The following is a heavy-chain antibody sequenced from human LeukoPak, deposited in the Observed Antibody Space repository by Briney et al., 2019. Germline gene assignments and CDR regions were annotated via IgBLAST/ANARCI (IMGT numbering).Heavy chain of an antibody. J-gene: IGHJ4*02. Sequence: SETLTLTCAVYGGSFIGYSWSWIRQPPGKGLEWIGEINHSGSTKYNPSLKSRVTILVDTSKNQFSLKLSSVTAADTAVYYCARGPYYDILTGYYIYWGQGNLVTVSS. V-gene: IGHV4-34*01. D-gene: IGHD3-9*01. CDR1: GGSFIGYS. CDR2: INHSGST. CDR3: ARGPYYDILTGYYIY.